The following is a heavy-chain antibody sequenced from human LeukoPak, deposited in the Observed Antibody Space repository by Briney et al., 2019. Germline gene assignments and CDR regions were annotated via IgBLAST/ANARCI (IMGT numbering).Heavy chain of an antibody. CDR1: GFTFSTYW. CDR2: INSDGSST. Sequence: GGSLRLSCAVSGFTFSTYWMHWVRQAPGKGLVWVSGINSDGSSTRYADSVKGRFTISRDNAKNTVHLQMNSLRAEDTAVYYCAKDLEVGATTPPLDYWGQGTLVTVSS. V-gene: IGHV3-74*01. D-gene: IGHD1-26*01. J-gene: IGHJ4*02. CDR3: AKDLEVGATTPPLDY.